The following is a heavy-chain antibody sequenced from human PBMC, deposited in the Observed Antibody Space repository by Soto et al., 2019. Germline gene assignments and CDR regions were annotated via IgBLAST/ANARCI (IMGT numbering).Heavy chain of an antibody. J-gene: IGHJ5*02. CDR3: ARVPSGYCSGGSCYFWWFDP. V-gene: IGHV4-31*03. Sequence: PSETLSLTCTVSGGSISSGGYYWSWIRQHPGKGLEWIGYIYYSGSTYYNPSLKSRVTISVDTSKNQFSLKLSSVTAADTAVYYCARVPSGYCSGGSCYFWWFDPWGQGTLVTVSS. D-gene: IGHD2-15*01. CDR2: IYYSGST. CDR1: GGSISSGGYY.